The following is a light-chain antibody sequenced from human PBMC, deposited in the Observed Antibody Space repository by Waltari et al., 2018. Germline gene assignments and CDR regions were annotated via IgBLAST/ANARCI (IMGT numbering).Light chain of an antibody. Sequence: QSVLTQPASVSGSPGQSITVSCRGTISDIGNYGYVSWYQQHPGSAPKLIIYEVTNRPSGVSSRFSGSKSGNTASLTISGLQAEDEADYYCSSFSSSSTPYVFGSGTKVTVL. J-gene: IGLJ1*01. V-gene: IGLV2-14*03. CDR1: ISDIGNYGY. CDR2: EVT. CDR3: SSFSSSSTPYV.